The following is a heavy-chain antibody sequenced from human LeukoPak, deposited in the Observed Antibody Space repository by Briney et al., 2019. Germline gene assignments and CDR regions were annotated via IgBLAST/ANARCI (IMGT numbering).Heavy chain of an antibody. CDR2: ISSSDNTK. D-gene: IGHD3-10*01. J-gene: IGHJ6*03. CDR3: ARDGRYYGSDPYYYMDV. V-gene: IGHV3-11*04. Sequence: GGSLRLSCAASGFTFSDYYMTWIRQAPGKGLEWVSHISSSDNTKYYADSVKGRFTISRDNSKNTLYLQMNSLRAEDTAVYYCARDGRYYGSDPYYYMDVWGKGTTVTVSS. CDR1: GFTFSDYY.